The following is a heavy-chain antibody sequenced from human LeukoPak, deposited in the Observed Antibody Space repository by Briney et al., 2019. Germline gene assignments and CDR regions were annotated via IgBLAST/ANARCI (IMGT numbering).Heavy chain of an antibody. CDR3: ARSGLVATIGGDWFDP. Sequence: ASVKVSCKASGYTFTGYYMHWARQAPGQGLEWMGWINPNSGGTNYAQKFQGRVTMTRDTSISTAYVELSRLRSDDTAVYYCARSGLVATIGGDWFDPWGQGTLVTVSS. CDR1: GYTFTGYY. CDR2: INPNSGGT. D-gene: IGHD5-12*01. J-gene: IGHJ5*02. V-gene: IGHV1-2*02.